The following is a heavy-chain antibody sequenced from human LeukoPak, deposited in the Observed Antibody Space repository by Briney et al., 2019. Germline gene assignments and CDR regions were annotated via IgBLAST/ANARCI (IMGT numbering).Heavy chain of an antibody. J-gene: IGHJ4*02. CDR1: GFTFSSYA. V-gene: IGHV3-23*01. Sequence: PGGSLRLSCAASGFTFSSYAMSWVRQAPGKGLEWVSAISGSGGSTYYADSVKGRFTISRDNSKNTLYLQMNSLRAEDTAVYYCAKSQYDILTPGYYFDYWGQGTLVTVSS. D-gene: IGHD3-9*01. CDR2: ISGSGGST. CDR3: AKSQYDILTPGYYFDY.